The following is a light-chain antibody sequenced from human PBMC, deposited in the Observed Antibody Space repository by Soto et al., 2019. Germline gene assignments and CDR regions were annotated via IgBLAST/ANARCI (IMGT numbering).Light chain of an antibody. Sequence: QSALTQPASVSRSPGQSITISCTGTSSDVGGYNYVSWYQQHPGKAPKLMIYDVSNRPSGVSDRFSGSKSGNTASLTISGLQAEDEADYYCSSYTSISTHVVFGGGTKLTVL. J-gene: IGLJ2*01. CDR3: SSYTSISTHVV. CDR1: SSDVGGYNY. CDR2: DVS. V-gene: IGLV2-14*01.